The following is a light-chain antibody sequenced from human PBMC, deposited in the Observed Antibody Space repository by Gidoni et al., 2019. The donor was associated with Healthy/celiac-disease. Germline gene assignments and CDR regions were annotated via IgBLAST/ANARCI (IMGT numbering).Light chain of an antibody. Sequence: IVMTQSPATLSVSPGERATLSCRASQSVSNNLAWYQQKPGQAPRLLIYGSSTRATGIPARFSGSGSGTEFTLTISSLQSEDFAVYYCQHYNNWPPWTFGQGTKVEIK. V-gene: IGKV3-15*01. J-gene: IGKJ1*01. CDR3: QHYNNWPPWT. CDR2: GSS. CDR1: QSVSNN.